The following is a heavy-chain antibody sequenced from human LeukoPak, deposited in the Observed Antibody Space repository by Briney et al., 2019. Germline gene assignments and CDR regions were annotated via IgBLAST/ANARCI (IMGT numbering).Heavy chain of an antibody. J-gene: IGHJ4*02. CDR2: ISAYNGNT. CDR1: GYTFTSYG. Sequence: ASVKVSCKASGYTFTSYGISWVRQAPGQGLEWMGWISAYNGNTNYAQKLQGRVTMTTDTSTSTAYMELRSLRSDDTAVYYCARDTLVYSSSWYYSLDYWGQGTLVTVSS. D-gene: IGHD6-13*01. V-gene: IGHV1-18*01. CDR3: ARDTLVYSSSWYYSLDY.